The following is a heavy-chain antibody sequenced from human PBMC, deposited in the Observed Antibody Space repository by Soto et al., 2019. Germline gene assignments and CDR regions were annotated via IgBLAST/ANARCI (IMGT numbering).Heavy chain of an antibody. CDR3: TRGYGAPIGWFDP. V-gene: IGHV1-3*01. CDR1: GYTFTSYA. D-gene: IGHD1-20*01. J-gene: IGHJ5*02. CDR2: INAGNGNT. Sequence: QVQLVQSGAEVKKPGASVKVSCKASGYTFTSYAMHWVRQAPGQRLEWMGWINAGNGNTKYSQKFQGRVTITRDTSASTAYMELSSLRSEDTAVYYCTRGYGAPIGWFDPWGQGTLVTVSS.